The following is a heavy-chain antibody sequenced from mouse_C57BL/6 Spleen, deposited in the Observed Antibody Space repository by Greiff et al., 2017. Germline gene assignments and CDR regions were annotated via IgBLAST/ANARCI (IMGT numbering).Heavy chain of an antibody. J-gene: IGHJ3*01. D-gene: IGHD2-1*01. Sequence: QVQLQQPGAELVKPGASVKLSCKASGYTFTSYWMQWVKQRPGQGLEWIGEIDPSDSYTNYNQKFKGKATLTVDTSSSTAYMQLSSLTSEDSAVYYCAIYYGNYDGFAYWGQGTLVTVSA. CDR3: AIYYGNYDGFAY. CDR1: GYTFTSYW. V-gene: IGHV1-50*01. CDR2: IDPSDSYT.